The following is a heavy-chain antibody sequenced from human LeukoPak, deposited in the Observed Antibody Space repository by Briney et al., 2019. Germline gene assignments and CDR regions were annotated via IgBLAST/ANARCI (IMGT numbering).Heavy chain of an antibody. CDR2: ISYDGSSR. Sequence: GRSLRLSCAASGFTFSNYAMHWVRQAPGKGLEWVAVISYDGSSRYYADSVKGRFTFSRDNSKNTLYLQMNSLRGEDTAVYYCAKKGSDAMDVWGQGTTVTVPS. V-gene: IGHV3-30*18. CDR3: AKKGSDAMDV. D-gene: IGHD1-26*01. CDR1: GFTFSNYA. J-gene: IGHJ6*02.